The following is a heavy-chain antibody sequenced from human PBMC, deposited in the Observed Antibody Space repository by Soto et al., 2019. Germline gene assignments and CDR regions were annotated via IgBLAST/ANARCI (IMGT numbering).Heavy chain of an antibody. V-gene: IGHV4-39*01. D-gene: IGHD3-10*01. CDR1: GGSIRSSSYY. CDR2: IYYSGST. CDR3: ARRYGSGFDY. J-gene: IGHJ4*02. Sequence: SETLSLTCTVSGGSIRSSSYYWGWIRQPPGKGLEWIGSIYYSGSTYYNPSLKSRVTISVDTSKNQFSLKLSSVTAADTAVYYCARRYGSGFDYRGQGPLVT.